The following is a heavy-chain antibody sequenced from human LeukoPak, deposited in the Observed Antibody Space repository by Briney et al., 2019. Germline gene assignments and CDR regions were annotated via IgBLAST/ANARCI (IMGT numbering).Heavy chain of an antibody. J-gene: IGHJ4*02. Sequence: GGSLRLSCAASGFTFGNYALHWVRQAPGKGLEWVAVISYDGTSKYYGDSVKGRFTISRDNSKNTLYLQMNSLRAEDTAVYYCARDFYYASGSYFSTFFDYWGQGTLVTVSS. D-gene: IGHD3-10*01. CDR3: ARDFYYASGSYFSTFFDY. CDR1: GFTFGNYA. CDR2: ISYDGTSK. V-gene: IGHV3-30-3*01.